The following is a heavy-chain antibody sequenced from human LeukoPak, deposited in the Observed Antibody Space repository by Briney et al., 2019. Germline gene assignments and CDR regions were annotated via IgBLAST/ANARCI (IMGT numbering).Heavy chain of an antibody. CDR3: ANGYCSGGSCYGDY. V-gene: IGHV3-30-3*01. CDR1: GFTFSSYA. D-gene: IGHD2-15*01. Sequence: PGGSLRLSCAASGFTFSSYAMHWVRQAPGKGLEWVAVISHDGSNKYYADSVKGRFTISRDNSKNTLYPQMNSLRAEDTAVYCCANGYCSGGSCYGDYWGQGTLVTVSS. CDR2: ISHDGSNK. J-gene: IGHJ4*02.